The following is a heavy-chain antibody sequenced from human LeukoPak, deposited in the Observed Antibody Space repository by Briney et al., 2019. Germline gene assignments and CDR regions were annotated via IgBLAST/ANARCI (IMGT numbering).Heavy chain of an antibody. CDR3: TTRGVVGATLAFDI. J-gene: IGHJ3*02. CDR2: IKSKTDGGTT. V-gene: IGHV3-15*01. D-gene: IGHD1-26*01. Sequence: GGSLRLSCVASGFTFSNAWMSWVRQAPGKGLEWVGRIKSKTDGGTTDYAAPVKGRFTISRDDSKNTLYLQMNSLKTEDTAVYYCTTRGVVGATLAFDIWGQGTMVTVSS. CDR1: GFTFSNAW.